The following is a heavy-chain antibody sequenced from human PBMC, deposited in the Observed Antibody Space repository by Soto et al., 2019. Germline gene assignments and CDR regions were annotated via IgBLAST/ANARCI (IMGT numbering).Heavy chain of an antibody. J-gene: IGHJ4*02. V-gene: IGHV1-8*01. CDR1: GYTFTSYD. Sequence: ASVKVSCKASGYTFTSYDINWVRQATGQGLEWMGWMNPNSGNTGYAQKFQGRVTMTRNTSISTAYMELSSLRSEDTGVYYCAGGLKSTRNLPGDWGQGTLVTVS. CDR3: AGGLKSTRNLPGD. CDR2: MNPNSGNT.